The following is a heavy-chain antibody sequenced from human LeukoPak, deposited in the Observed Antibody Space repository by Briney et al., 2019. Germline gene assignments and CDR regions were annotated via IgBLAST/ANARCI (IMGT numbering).Heavy chain of an antibody. V-gene: IGHV3-23*01. J-gene: IGHJ4*02. CDR1: GFTFSSYA. Sequence: GGSLRLSCAASGFTFSSYAMSWVRQAPGKGLEWVSAISGSGGSTYYADSVKGRFTISRDNAKNSLYLQMNSLRAEDTAVYYCARHNMAAAGTTFDYWGQGTLVTVSS. CDR3: ARHNMAAAGTTFDY. CDR2: ISGSGGST. D-gene: IGHD6-13*01.